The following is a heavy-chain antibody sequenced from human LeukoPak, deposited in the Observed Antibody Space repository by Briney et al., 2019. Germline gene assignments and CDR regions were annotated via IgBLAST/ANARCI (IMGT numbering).Heavy chain of an antibody. D-gene: IGHD1-26*01. Sequence: GASVKVSCKASGYTFTGYYMHWVRRAPGQGLEWMGWINPNSGGTNYAQKFQGRVTMTRDTSISTAYMELSRLRSDDTAVYYCARDQASGGDEGWFDPWGQGTLVTVSS. CDR2: INPNSGGT. CDR1: GYTFTGYY. J-gene: IGHJ5*02. V-gene: IGHV1-2*02. CDR3: ARDQASGGDEGWFDP.